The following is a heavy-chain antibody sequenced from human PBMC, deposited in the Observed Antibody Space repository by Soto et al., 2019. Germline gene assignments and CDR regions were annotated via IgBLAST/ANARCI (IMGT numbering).Heavy chain of an antibody. J-gene: IGHJ4*02. Sequence: QVQLVQSGAEVKKPGASVKVSCKASGYTFTSYDINWVRQATGQGLEWMGWMNPNSGNTGYAQKFQGRVTMTRNTSIRTAYMELSSLRSEDPAVYYCARAPYDYVWGSYRCPFDYWGQGSLVTVSS. CDR2: MNPNSGNT. CDR3: ARAPYDYVWGSYRCPFDY. V-gene: IGHV1-8*01. CDR1: GYTFTSYD. D-gene: IGHD3-16*02.